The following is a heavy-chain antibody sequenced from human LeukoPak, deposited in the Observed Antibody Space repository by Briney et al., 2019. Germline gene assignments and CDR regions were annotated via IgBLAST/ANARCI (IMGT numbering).Heavy chain of an antibody. J-gene: IGHJ3*02. D-gene: IGHD2-21*02. CDR1: GFTFDDYA. CDR3: AKDIGDYRAFDM. V-gene: IGHV3-9*03. CDR2: ISWNRGKI. Sequence: GGSLRLSCAASGFTFDDYAMHWVRQAPGKGLEWVSGISWNRGKIAYADSVKGRFTISRDNAKSSLYLQMNSLRAEDMALYYCAKDIGDYRAFDMWGQGTMVTVSS.